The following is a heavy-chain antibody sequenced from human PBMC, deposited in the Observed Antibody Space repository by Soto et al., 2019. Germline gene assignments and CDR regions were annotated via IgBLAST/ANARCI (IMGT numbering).Heavy chain of an antibody. Sequence: GGSLRLSCSASGFTFNGYGMHWVRQAPGKGLEWVAFISYNGRTDYYTDSVKCRFTIARDNSKNTVSLQMNSLQTEDTAVYYCTRDLFSYDYSGILWFDPWGQGTLVTVSS. CDR2: ISYNGRTD. D-gene: IGHD3-16*01. CDR1: GFTFNGYG. J-gene: IGHJ5*02. CDR3: TRDLFSYDYSGILWFDP. V-gene: IGHV3-30*03.